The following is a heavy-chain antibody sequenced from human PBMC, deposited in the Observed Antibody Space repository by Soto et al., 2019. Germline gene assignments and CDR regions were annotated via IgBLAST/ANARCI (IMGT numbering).Heavy chain of an antibody. CDR2: IKPDGRDE. CDR1: GLPFSSHY. D-gene: IGHD2-15*01. J-gene: IGHJ4*01. V-gene: IGHV3-7*04. CDR3: AWETWWRLDY. Sequence: EVQLVESGGGLVQPGGSLRLSCAASGLPFSSHYMSWIRQAPGRGLAWVAKIKPDGRDEQYADSVRGRFTVSRDNSKNLVFLQMKGLRDEATVVYYTAWETWWRLDYWGHGNLVTVSS.